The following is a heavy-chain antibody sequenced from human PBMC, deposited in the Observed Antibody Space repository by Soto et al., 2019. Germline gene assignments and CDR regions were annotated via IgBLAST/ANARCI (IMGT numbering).Heavy chain of an antibody. V-gene: IGHV3-15*07. D-gene: IGHD2-2*01. CDR2: IKSKTDGGTT. J-gene: IGHJ6*02. CDR1: RFTFSNAW. Sequence: PLRLSCTASRFTFSNAWRKLVLETPFKLLECVCRIKSKTDGGTTDYAAPVKGRFTISRDDSKNTLYLQMNSLKTEDTAVYYCTTDLVVVPAAMMETYYYYGMDVWGQGTTVTVSS. CDR3: TTDLVVVPAAMMETYYYYGMDV.